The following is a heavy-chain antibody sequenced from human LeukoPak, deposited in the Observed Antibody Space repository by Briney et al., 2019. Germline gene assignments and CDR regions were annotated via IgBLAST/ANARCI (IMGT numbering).Heavy chain of an antibody. CDR1: GFTFSSYG. CDR2: ISYDGSRK. Sequence: GRSLRLSCVASGFTFSSYGMHWVSQAPGKGLEWGAVISYDGSRKHHADSVKGRFTISRDNTKNTLYLQMNSLRAEDTAVYYCAKKEAGGYSSSCLDDWGQGTLVTVSS. J-gene: IGHJ4*02. D-gene: IGHD6-13*01. V-gene: IGHV3-30*18. CDR3: AKKEAGGYSSSCLDD.